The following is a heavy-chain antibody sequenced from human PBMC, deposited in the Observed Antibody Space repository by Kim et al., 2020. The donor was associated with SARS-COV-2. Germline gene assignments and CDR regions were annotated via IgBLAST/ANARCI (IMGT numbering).Heavy chain of an antibody. J-gene: IGHJ6*02. CDR1: GFTFSSYA. CDR2: ISYDGSNK. CDR3: ARVFDLWYYYGMDV. D-gene: IGHD3-16*01. V-gene: IGHV3-30-3*01. Sequence: GGSLRLSCAASGFTFSSYAMHWVRQAPGKGLEWVAVISYDGSNKYYADSVKGRFTISRDNSKNTLYLQMNSLRAEDTAVYYCARVFDLWYYYGMDVWGQGTTVTVSS.